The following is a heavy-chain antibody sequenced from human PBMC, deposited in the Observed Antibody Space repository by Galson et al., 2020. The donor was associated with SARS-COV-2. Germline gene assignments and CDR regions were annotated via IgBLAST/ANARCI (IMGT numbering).Heavy chain of an antibody. Sequence: SETLSLTCAVSGGSISSSHWWTWVRQSPGTGLEWIAEIDHSGRTNYNPSLKSRVTISVDKSKNQFSLKLTSVTAADTAVYYCAREAYCGSGPKHGMDVWGKGTTVTVSS. CDR3: AREAYCGSGPKHGMDV. D-gene: IGHD3-10*01. CDR2: IDHSGRT. V-gene: IGHV4-4*02. CDR1: GGSISSSHW. J-gene: IGHJ6*04.